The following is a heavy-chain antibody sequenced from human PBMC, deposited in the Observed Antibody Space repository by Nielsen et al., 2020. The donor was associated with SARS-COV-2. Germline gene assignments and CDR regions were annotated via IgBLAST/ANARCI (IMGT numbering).Heavy chain of an antibody. CDR1: GFTFDDYA. D-gene: IGHD2/OR15-2a*01. CDR2: ISWNSGSI. Sequence: SLKISCAASGFTFDDYAMHWVRQAPGKGLEWVSGISWNSGSIGYADSVKGRFTIPRDNAKNSLYPQMNSLRAEDTAVYYCARPKGSKYLDAFDIWGQGTMVTVSS. CDR3: ARPKGSKYLDAFDI. V-gene: IGHV3-9*01. J-gene: IGHJ3*02.